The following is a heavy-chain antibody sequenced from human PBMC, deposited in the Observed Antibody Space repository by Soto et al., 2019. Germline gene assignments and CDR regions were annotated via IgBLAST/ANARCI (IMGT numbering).Heavy chain of an antibody. CDR2: IIPIFGIA. CDR1: GGTFSSYA. J-gene: IGHJ5*02. V-gene: IGHV1-69*13. Sequence: GASVKVSCKASGGTFSSYAISWVRQAPGQGLEWMGGIIPIFGIANYAQKFQGRVTITADESTSTAYMELSSLRSEDTAVYYCARGFVVVVADSWFDPWGQGTLVTVSS. D-gene: IGHD2-15*01. CDR3: ARGFVVVVADSWFDP.